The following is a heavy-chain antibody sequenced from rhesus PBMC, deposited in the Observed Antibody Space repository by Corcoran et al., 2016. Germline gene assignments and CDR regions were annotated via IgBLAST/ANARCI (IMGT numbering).Heavy chain of an antibody. V-gene: IGHV4S10*01. CDR2: IYVSSTST. D-gene: IGHD1-44*01. CDR3: AREVD. J-gene: IGHJ4*01. CDR1: GGSISDSYR. Sequence: QVQLQESGPGVVKPSETLSLTCAVSGGSISDSYRWSWIRQPPGKGLEWIGYIYVSSTSTHYNPSLKGRVTISKDTSKNQCSLKLSSVTAADTAVYYCAREVDWGQGVLVTVSS.